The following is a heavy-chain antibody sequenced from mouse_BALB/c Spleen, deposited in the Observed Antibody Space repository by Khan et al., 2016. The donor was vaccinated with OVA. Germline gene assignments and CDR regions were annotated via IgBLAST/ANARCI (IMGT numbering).Heavy chain of an antibody. Sequence: QVQLKESGPGLVQPSQSLSITCTVSGCSLTTYGVHWVRQSPGKGLEWLGLIWSGGNTDYNADFISRLSITKENSKSQVFFKMNSLQADDTAMYYCARNSYMYDFTYWGQGTLVTVSA. J-gene: IGHJ3*01. CDR2: IWSGGNT. CDR1: GCSLTTYG. CDR3: ARNSYMYDFTY. D-gene: IGHD2-14*01. V-gene: IGHV2-2*01.